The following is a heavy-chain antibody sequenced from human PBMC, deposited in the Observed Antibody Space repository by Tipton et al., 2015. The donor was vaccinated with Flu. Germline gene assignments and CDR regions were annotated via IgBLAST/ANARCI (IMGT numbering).Heavy chain of an antibody. CDR3: ARELNYGTDV. CDR1: GGSISSYY. CDR2: IYYSGST. Sequence: LRLSCTVSGGSISSYYWSWIRQPPGKGLEWIGYIYYSGSTNYNPSLKSRVTISVDTSKNQFSLKLSSVTAADTAVYYCARELNYGTDVWGQGTTVTVSS. J-gene: IGHJ6*02. V-gene: IGHV4-59*01.